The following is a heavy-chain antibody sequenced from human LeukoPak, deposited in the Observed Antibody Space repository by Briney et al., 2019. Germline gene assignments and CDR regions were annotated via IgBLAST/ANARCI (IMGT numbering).Heavy chain of an antibody. CDR1: GYTFTGYY. V-gene: IGHV1-2*02. Sequence: ASVKVSCKASGYTFTGYYMHWVRQAPGQGLEWMGWINPNSGGTNYAQKFQGRVTMTRDTSISTAYMYLSRLRSDDTAVYYCARAAGGAHRAWRFLLVNYWGQGTLVTVSS. CDR3: ARAAGGAHRAWRFLLVNY. CDR2: INPNSGGT. J-gene: IGHJ4*02. D-gene: IGHD1-26*01.